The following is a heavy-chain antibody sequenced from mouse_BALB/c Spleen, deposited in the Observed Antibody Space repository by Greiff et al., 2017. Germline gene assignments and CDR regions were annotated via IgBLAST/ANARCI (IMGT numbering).Heavy chain of an antibody. V-gene: IGHV1-69*02. CDR3: TTPHYYGSSYYFDY. CDR1: GYTFTSYW. J-gene: IGHJ2*01. CDR2: IYPSDSYT. D-gene: IGHD1-1*01. Sequence: VQLQQPGAELVRPGASVKLSCKASGYTFTSYWINWVKQRPGQGLEWIGNIYPSDSYTNYNQKFKDKATLTVDKSSSTAYMQLSSPTSEDSAVYYCTTPHYYGSSYYFDYWGQGTTLTVSS.